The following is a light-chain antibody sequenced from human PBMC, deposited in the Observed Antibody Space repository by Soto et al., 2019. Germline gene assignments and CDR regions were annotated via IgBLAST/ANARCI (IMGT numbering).Light chain of an antibody. CDR2: AAS. V-gene: IGKV3-15*01. J-gene: IGKJ4*01. CDR3: QQYNDWPPLT. Sequence: VLTQSPATLSVSPGERATLSCRASQSMSINVAWYQHKPGQGPRLLIYAASTRATDIPARFSGSGSGTDFTLTISSLQSEDFAVYYCQQYNDWPPLTFGGGTKVEIK. CDR1: QSMSIN.